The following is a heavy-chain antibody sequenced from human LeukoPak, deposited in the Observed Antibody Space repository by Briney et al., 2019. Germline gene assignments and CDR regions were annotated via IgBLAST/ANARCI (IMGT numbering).Heavy chain of an antibody. D-gene: IGHD3-3*01. J-gene: IGHJ4*02. Sequence: GGSLRLSCAASGFTFINYAMTWVRQAPGKGLEWVSAIGGSGGGTYYADSVRGRFTISRDNSNNTLYLQMNSLRADDTAVYYCAKDHYDFWSGYPPNRGQGTLVTVSS. CDR2: IGGSGGGT. CDR1: GFTFINYA. V-gene: IGHV3-23*01. CDR3: AKDHYDFWSGYPPN.